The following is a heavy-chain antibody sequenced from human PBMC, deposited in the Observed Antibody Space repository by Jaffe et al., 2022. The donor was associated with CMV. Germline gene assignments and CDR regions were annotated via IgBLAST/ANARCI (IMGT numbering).Heavy chain of an antibody. CDR1: GGSISSGGYY. V-gene: IGHV4-31*03. CDR3: ARVWTYYYDSSGYYWSFDY. Sequence: QVQLQESGPGLVKPSQTLSLTCTVSGGSISSGGYYWSWIRQHPGKGLEWIGYIYYSGSTYYNPSLKSRVTISVDTSKNQFSLKLSSVTAADTAVYYCARVWTYYYDSSGYYWSFDYWGQGTLVTVSS. J-gene: IGHJ4*02. D-gene: IGHD3-22*01. CDR2: IYYSGST.